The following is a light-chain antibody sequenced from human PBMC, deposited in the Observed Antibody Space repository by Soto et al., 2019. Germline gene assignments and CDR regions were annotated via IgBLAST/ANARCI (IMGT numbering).Light chain of an antibody. J-gene: IGLJ3*02. CDR3: SSYSSTTTRVV. CDR1: SSDVGGYGS. V-gene: IGLV2-14*01. Sequence: QSALTQPASVSGSPGQSITFSCTGTSSDVGGYGSVSWYQQYPGKAPKLIIYDVSNRPSGVSNRFSGSKSGNTASLIISGLQAEDEADYCCSSYSSTTTRVVFGGGTKLTVL. CDR2: DVS.